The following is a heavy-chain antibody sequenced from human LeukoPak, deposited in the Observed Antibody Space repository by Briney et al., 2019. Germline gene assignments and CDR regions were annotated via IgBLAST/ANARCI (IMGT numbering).Heavy chain of an antibody. CDR1: GYTFTGYY. CDR2: IDPLSGDT. D-gene: IGHD4-17*01. Sequence: ASVKVSCKASGYTFTGYYVHWVRQAPGQGLEWMGWIDPLSGDTNYVQKFQGRVTMTRDTSISTAYMELSRLRSDDTAVFFCSRAVFFDYGLGPNSDAFDIWAQGTMVTVSS. V-gene: IGHV1-2*02. CDR3: SRAVFFDYGLGPNSDAFDI. J-gene: IGHJ3*02.